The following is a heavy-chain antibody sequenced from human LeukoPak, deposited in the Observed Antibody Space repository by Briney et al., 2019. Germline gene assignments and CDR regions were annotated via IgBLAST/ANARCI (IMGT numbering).Heavy chain of an antibody. Sequence: SETLSLTCTVSGGSISSYYWSWLRQPPGKGLEWLRYIYYSGSTNYNPSLKSRVTISVDTSKNQFSLKLSSVTAADTAVYYCARVRDYDILTGYYGWWFDPWGQGTLVTVSS. D-gene: IGHD3-9*01. CDR2: IYYSGST. CDR3: ARVRDYDILTGYYGWWFDP. J-gene: IGHJ5*02. V-gene: IGHV4-59*01. CDR1: GGSISSYY.